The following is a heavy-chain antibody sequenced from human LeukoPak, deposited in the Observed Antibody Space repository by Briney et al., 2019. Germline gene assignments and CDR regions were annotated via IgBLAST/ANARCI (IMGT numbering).Heavy chain of an antibody. CDR3: ATTYYDFWSGSFDY. CDR1: GFSFSSYS. D-gene: IGHD3-3*01. V-gene: IGHV3-48*01. Sequence: GGSLRLTCAASGFSFSSYSMNWVRQAPGEGLEWVSYISPSSSTVYYADSVKGRFTISRDNAKNSLYLQMNSLRAEDMAVYYCATTYYDFWSGSFDYWGQGTLVTVSS. CDR2: ISPSSSTV. J-gene: IGHJ4*02.